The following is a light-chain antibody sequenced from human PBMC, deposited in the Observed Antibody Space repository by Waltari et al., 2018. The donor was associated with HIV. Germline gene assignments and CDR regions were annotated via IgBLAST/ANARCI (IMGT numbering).Light chain of an antibody. CDR1: ESVSSS. CDR2: RAS. Sequence: DIQMTQSPSSLSASVGDRVTITCRASESVSSSLAWYQQKPGKAPNLLIYRASTFESGVPSRFSGSGSGTEFILTISSLQPDDFATYYCQQYISYPFTFGGGTKVEIK. J-gene: IGKJ4*01. CDR3: QQYISYPFT. V-gene: IGKV1-5*03.